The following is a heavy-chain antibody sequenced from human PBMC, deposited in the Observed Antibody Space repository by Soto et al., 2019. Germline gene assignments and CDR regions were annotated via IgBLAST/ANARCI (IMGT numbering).Heavy chain of an antibody. CDR3: VRDYYDTSGYPNTFDM. V-gene: IGHV3-21*01. D-gene: IGHD3-22*01. Sequence: GSLRLSCAASGFTLSRHTMNWVRQAPGKGLEWVSFIGGRTSDIYYADSVKGRFTISRDNAKNSLYLDLTRLRAEDTAVYFCVRDYYDTSGYPNTFDMWGQGTMVTVSS. CDR2: IGGRTSDI. CDR1: GFTLSRHT. J-gene: IGHJ3*02.